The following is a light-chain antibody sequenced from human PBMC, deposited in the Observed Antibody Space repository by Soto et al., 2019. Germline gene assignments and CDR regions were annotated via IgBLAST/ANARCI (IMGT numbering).Light chain of an antibody. V-gene: IGKV1-5*01. J-gene: IGKJ1*01. CDR2: DAS. CDR1: QSISSR. CDR3: QQYNSYSVT. Sequence: DIQLTQSPATLSSSVGERVTITCRASQSISSRFGWYQQQPGKAPKFLVYDASNVESGVPSRFSGSGSGTEFTLTISSLQPDDFASYYCQQYNSYSVTFGQGTKVDIK.